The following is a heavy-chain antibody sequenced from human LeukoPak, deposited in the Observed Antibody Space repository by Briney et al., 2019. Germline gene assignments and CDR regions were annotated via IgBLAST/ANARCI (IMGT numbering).Heavy chain of an antibody. J-gene: IGHJ4*02. D-gene: IGHD4-17*01. Sequence: PSQTLSLTCTVSGGSISSGGYHWSWIRQHPGKGLEWIGYIYYSGSTYYNPSLKSRVTISVDTSKNQFSLKLSSVTAADTAVYYCARAKFLGSAANDYGDYGGVVSEGYFDYWGQGTLVTVSS. V-gene: IGHV4-31*03. CDR3: ARAKFLGSAANDYGDYGGVVSEGYFDY. CDR1: GGSISSGGYH. CDR2: IYYSGST.